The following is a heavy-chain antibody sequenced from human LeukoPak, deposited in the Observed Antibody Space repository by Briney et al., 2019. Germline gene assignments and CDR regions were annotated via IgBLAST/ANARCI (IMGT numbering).Heavy chain of an antibody. CDR3: ARHYPPEPWVDP. D-gene: IGHD1-14*01. CDR2: IYYSGST. CDR1: GGSISSSSYY. V-gene: IGHV4-39*01. Sequence: PSETLSLTCTVSGGSISSSSYYWGWIRQPPGKGLEWIGSIYYSGSTYYNPSLKSRVTISVDRSKNQFSLKLNSVTAADTAVYYCARHYPPEPWVDPWGQGTLVTVSS. J-gene: IGHJ5*02.